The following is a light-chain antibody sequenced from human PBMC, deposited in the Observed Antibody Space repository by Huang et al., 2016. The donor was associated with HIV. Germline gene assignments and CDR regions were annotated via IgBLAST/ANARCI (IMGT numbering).Light chain of an antibody. CDR2: AAS. CDR1: QNINSI. Sequence: DIQLTQSPSSLSASVGDRVTITCRASQNINSILKWYKQKTGKAPNLLIYAASSLQSGVPSKFSGSGSGTEFTLTISSLQPVDLGTYYCQQSYNTSWTFGQGTTVEIK. CDR3: QQSYNTSWT. J-gene: IGKJ1*01. V-gene: IGKV1-39*01.